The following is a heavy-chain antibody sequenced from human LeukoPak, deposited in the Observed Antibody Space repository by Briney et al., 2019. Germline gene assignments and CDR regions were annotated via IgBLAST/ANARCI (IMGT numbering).Heavy chain of an antibody. D-gene: IGHD2-15*01. CDR1: GYTFTGYF. CDR2: INPNSGDT. V-gene: IGHV1-2*02. J-gene: IGHJ5*02. Sequence: ASVKVSCKTSGYTFTGYFMHWVRQAPGQGLEWMGWINPNSGDTNYAQNFQGRVTMTRDTSIRTAYMELSRLNSDGTAVYYCARDMGISIVGPGFDPWGQGTLVIVSS. CDR3: ARDMGISIVGPGFDP.